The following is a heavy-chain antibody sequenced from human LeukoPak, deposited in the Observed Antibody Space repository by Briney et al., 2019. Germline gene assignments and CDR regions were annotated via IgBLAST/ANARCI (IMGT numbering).Heavy chain of an antibody. V-gene: IGHV4-59*12. D-gene: IGHD3-22*01. J-gene: IGHJ4*02. Sequence: SETLSLTCTVSGGSISSYYWSWIRQPPGKGLEWIGYIYYSGSTNYNPSLKSRVTISVDTSKNQSSLKLSSVTAADTAVYYCARGRGEYYYDSRGFDYWGQGTLVTVSS. CDR3: ARGRGEYYYDSRGFDY. CDR2: IYYSGST. CDR1: GGSISSYY.